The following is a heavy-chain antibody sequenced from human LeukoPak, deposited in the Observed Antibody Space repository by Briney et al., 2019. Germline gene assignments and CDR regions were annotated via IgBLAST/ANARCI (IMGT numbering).Heavy chain of an antibody. Sequence: SETLSLTCTVSGGSISTYYWSWIRQPAGKGLEWIGRIYISGSTNYNPSLKGRVTMSVDTSKNQFSLKLSSVTAADTAVYYCARSNYGDYDLYFDYWGQGTLVTVSS. CDR3: ARSNYGDYDLYFDY. CDR2: IYISGST. CDR1: GGSISTYY. D-gene: IGHD4-17*01. J-gene: IGHJ4*02. V-gene: IGHV4-4*07.